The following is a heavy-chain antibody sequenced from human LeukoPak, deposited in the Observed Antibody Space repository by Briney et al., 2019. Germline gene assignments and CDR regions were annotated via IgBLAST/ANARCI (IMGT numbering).Heavy chain of an antibody. CDR3: ARVTRPPPIQPAAGYYYGMDV. V-gene: IGHV4-4*09. J-gene: IGHJ6*02. CDR1: GGSISSYY. CDR2: IYTSGST. D-gene: IGHD6-13*01. Sequence: TASETLSLTCTVSGGSISSYYWSWIRQPPGKGLEWIGYIYTSGSTNYNPSLKSRVTISVDTSKNQFSLKLSSVTAADTAVYYCARVTRPPPIQPAAGYYYGMDVWGQGTTVTVSS.